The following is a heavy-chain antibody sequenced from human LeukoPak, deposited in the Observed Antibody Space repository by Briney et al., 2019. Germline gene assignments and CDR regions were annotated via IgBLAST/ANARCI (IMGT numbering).Heavy chain of an antibody. D-gene: IGHD3-10*01. CDR1: GFTFSSSA. V-gene: IGHV3-30*04. CDR2: ISYEGSNK. Sequence: GGSLRLSCAASGFTFSSSAMYWVRQAPGKGLGWVAVISYEGSNKYYADSVKGRFTISRDKSKHTLYLQMNSLRADDTAFYYCARPLLYYYGSETYFWFDPWGQGTLVTVSS. CDR3: ARPLLYYYGSETYFWFDP. J-gene: IGHJ5*02.